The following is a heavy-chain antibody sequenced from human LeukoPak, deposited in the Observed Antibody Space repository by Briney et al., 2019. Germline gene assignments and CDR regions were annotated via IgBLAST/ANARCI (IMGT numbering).Heavy chain of an antibody. Sequence: ASVKVSCKASGGTFSSYAISWVRQAPGQGLEWMGWINPNSGGTNYAQKFQGRVTMTRDTSISTAYMELSRLRSDDTAVYYCARVSSGYVLNFDYWGQGTLVTVSS. V-gene: IGHV1-2*02. D-gene: IGHD5-12*01. CDR1: GGTFSSYA. CDR3: ARVSSGYVLNFDY. J-gene: IGHJ4*02. CDR2: INPNSGGT.